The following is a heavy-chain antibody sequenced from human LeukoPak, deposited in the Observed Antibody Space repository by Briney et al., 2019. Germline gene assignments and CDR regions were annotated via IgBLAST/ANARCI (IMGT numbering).Heavy chain of an antibody. CDR2: IYSGGST. J-gene: IGHJ4*02. Sequence: PGGSLRLSCAASGFTVSSNYMSWVRQAPGKGLEWVSVIYSGGSTYYADSVKGRITISRDNSKNTLYLQMNSLRAEDTAVYYCARFSAGQISDWGQGTLVTVSS. D-gene: IGHD3-10*01. V-gene: IGHV3-66*01. CDR3: ARFSAGQISD. CDR1: GFTVSSNY.